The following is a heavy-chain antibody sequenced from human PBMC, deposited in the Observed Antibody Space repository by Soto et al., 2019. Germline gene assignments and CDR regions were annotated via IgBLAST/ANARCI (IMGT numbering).Heavy chain of an antibody. CDR2: IYFNGNT. J-gene: IGHJ4*02. Sequence: LTCSVSADSFSKYYWTWIRQPPGEGLEWIGYIYFNGNTNYNPSLKGRVTISIDTSKKQFSLNLSSVTAADTAVYYCASVTFGGVVLAHWGQGTLVTVSS. V-gene: IGHV4-59*01. D-gene: IGHD3-16*01. CDR1: ADSFSKYY. CDR3: ASVTFGGVVLAH.